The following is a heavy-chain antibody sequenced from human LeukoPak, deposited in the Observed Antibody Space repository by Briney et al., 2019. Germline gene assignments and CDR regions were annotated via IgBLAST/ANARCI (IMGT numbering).Heavy chain of an antibody. CDR2: IYYSGST. D-gene: IGHD3-10*01. CDR3: ARVVSVVRSAFDY. V-gene: IGHV4-59*01. CDR1: GGSISTYY. J-gene: IGHJ4*02. Sequence: PSETLSLTCTVSGGSISTYYWSWIRQPPGKGLEWIGYIYYSGSTNYNPSLKSRVTISVDTSKNQFSLKLSSVTAADTAVYYCARVVSVVRSAFDYWGQGTLVTVSS.